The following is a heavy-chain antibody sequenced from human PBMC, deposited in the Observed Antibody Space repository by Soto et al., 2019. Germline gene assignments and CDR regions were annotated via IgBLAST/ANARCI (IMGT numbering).Heavy chain of an antibody. J-gene: IGHJ4*02. CDR3: ARQDTQHYDFWSGYDY. D-gene: IGHD3-3*01. V-gene: IGHV5-51*01. CDR2: IYPGDSDT. Sequence: GESLKISCKGSGYSFTSYWIGWVRQMPGKGLEWMGIIYPGDSDTRYSPSFQGQVTISADKSNSTAYLQWSSLKASDTAMYYCARQDTQHYDFWSGYDYWGQGTLVTVSS. CDR1: GYSFTSYW.